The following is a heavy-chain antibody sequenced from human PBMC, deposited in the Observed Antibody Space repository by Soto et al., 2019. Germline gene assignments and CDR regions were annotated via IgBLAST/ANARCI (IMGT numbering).Heavy chain of an antibody. J-gene: IGHJ6*03. CDR1: GGSISSYY. CDR3: ACFVGGTPDYYYYYMDV. CDR2: IYYSGST. Sequence: SETLSLTCTVSGGSISSYYWSWIRQPPGKGLEWIGYIYYSGSTNYNPSLKSRVTISVDTSKNQFSLKLSSVTAADTAVYYCACFVGGTPDYYYYYMDVWGKGTTVTVSS. V-gene: IGHV4-59*08. D-gene: IGHD6-6*01.